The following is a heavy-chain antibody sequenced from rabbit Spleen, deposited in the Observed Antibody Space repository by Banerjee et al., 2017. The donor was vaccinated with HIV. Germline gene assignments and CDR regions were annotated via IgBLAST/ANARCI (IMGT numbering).Heavy chain of an antibody. D-gene: IGHD4-1*01. V-gene: IGHV1S45*01. CDR1: GFSFNDRDV. Sequence: EPLVETAGGLVQPEGSLTLTCKASGFSFNDRDVMCWVRQAPGKGLEWIACINASTGKPVYATWASGRFTISRTSSTTVTLRMTSLTAADRATYFCARDLLGVIGWNFALWGQGTLVTVS. CDR2: INASTGKP. CDR3: ARDLLGVIGWNFAL. J-gene: IGHJ4*01.